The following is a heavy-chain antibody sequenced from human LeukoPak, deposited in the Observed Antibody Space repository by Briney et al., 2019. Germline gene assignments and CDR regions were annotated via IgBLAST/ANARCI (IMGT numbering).Heavy chain of an antibody. CDR2: ISSGSTYM. Sequence: GGSLRLSCAASGFTFSSYAMSWVRQAPGKGLEWVSSISSGSTYMYYADSVKGRFTISRDNARNSMYLQMNSLRAEDTAVYYCARRVLPSPGVVNWFDPWGQGTLVTVSS. V-gene: IGHV3-21*01. J-gene: IGHJ5*02. CDR1: GFTFSSYA. D-gene: IGHD3-16*01. CDR3: ARRVLPSPGVVNWFDP.